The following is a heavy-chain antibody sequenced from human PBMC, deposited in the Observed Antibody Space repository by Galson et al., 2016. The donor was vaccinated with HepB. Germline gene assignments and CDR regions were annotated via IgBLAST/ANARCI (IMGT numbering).Heavy chain of an antibody. Sequence: SLRLSCAASGFTFSNYVMNWVRQAPGKGLEWVSAISGSGTNTYYEDSVKGRFTISRDNPKNTLFLQMNSLRAEDTAVYYCAKSLLGVTLASYYYGMDVWGQGTTVTVSS. CDR3: AKSLLGVTLASYYYGMDV. CDR1: GFTFSNYV. CDR2: ISGSGTNT. V-gene: IGHV3-23*01. D-gene: IGHD2-21*02. J-gene: IGHJ6*02.